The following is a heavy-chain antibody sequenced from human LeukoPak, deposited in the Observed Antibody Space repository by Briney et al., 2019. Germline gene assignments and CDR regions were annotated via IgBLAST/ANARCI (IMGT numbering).Heavy chain of an antibody. CDR1: GGSISIGGYS. CDR2: IYHSGST. V-gene: IGHV4-30-2*01. Sequence: PSETLSLTCAVSGGSISIGGYSWSWIRQPPGKGLEWIGYIYHSGSTYYNPSLKSRVTISVDRSKNQFSLKLSSVTAADTAVYYCASDYDSSGYFDYWGQGTLVTVSS. CDR3: ASDYDSSGYFDY. J-gene: IGHJ4*02. D-gene: IGHD3-22*01.